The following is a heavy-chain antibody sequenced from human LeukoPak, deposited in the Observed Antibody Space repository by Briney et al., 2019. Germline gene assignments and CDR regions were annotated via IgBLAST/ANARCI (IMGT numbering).Heavy chain of an antibody. Sequence: ASVKVSCKASGYTFTGYYMHWVRQAPGQGLEWMGWINPNSGGTNYAQKFQGRVTMTRDTSISTAYMELSRLRSDDTAVYYCARERAYCGGDCFTDYWGQGTLVTVSS. J-gene: IGHJ4*02. D-gene: IGHD2-21*01. CDR3: ARERAYCGGDCFTDY. CDR2: INPNSGGT. V-gene: IGHV1-2*02. CDR1: GYTFTGYY.